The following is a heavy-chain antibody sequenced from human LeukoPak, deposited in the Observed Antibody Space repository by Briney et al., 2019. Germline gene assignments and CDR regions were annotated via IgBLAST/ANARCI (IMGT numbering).Heavy chain of an antibody. D-gene: IGHD1-7*01. V-gene: IGHV1-18*01. CDR2: ISVYNGNT. CDR3: ARWVTGTSYGMDV. CDR1: GHTFTSYG. J-gene: IGHJ6*02. Sequence: GASVKVSCKASGHTFTSYGISWVRQAPGQGLEWMGWISVYNGNTNYAQKLQGRVTMTTDTSTSTAYMELRSLRSDDTAVYYCARWVTGTSYGMDVWGQGTTVTVSS.